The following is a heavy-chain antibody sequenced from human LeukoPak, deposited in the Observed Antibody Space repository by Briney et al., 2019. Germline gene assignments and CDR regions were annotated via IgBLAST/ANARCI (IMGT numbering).Heavy chain of an antibody. J-gene: IGHJ1*01. CDR1: GGSISSYY. CDR2: IYTSGST. V-gene: IGHV4-4*07. D-gene: IGHD1-26*01. Sequence: PSETLSLTCTGSGGSISSYYWSWIRQPAGKELEGIGLIYTSGSTNYNPSLKSRVTMSVDTSKNQFSLKLSSVTAADTVVYYCARWSGSSQYFQHWGQGTLVTVSS. CDR3: ARWSGSSQYFQH.